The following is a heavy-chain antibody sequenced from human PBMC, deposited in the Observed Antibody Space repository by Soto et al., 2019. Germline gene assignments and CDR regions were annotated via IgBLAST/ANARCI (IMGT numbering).Heavy chain of an antibody. J-gene: IGHJ4*02. CDR2: INPNSGGT. V-gene: IGHV1-2*04. D-gene: IGHD5-18*01. CDR3: ARDAIYNSYGTCFDY. Sequence: QVQLVQSGAEVKKPGASVKVSCKTSGYTFTGYYVHWVRQAPGQGLEWMGWINPNSGGTNYAQTFQGWVSMSRHTSITTAYMELSRLTSDDTAVYYCARDAIYNSYGTCFDYWGQGTLVTVSS. CDR1: GYTFTGYY.